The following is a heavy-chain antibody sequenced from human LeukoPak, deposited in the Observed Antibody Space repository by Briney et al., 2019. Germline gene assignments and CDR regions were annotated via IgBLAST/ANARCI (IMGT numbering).Heavy chain of an antibody. CDR2: ISGRSSTI. V-gene: IGHV3-48*01. CDR3: ARDRLKSGSYYFDY. CDR1: AFTFSDYS. Sequence: GGSLRLSCAASAFTFSDYSMNWIRQAPGKGLEWVSYISGRSSTIYYADSVKGRFTISRDNAKSSMYLQMNSLRAEDTAVYYCARDRLKSGSYYFDYWGQGTLVTVSS. D-gene: IGHD1-26*01. J-gene: IGHJ4*02.